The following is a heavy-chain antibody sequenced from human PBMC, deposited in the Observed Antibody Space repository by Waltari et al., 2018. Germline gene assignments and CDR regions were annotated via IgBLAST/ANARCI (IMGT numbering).Heavy chain of an antibody. CDR2: IDRSGNT. V-gene: IGHV4-34*01. CDR1: SGSLSNSY. Sequence: QVQLQQWGAGLLKPSETLSLTCAVSSGSLSNSYWNWIRQTPGKGLEWIGDIDRSGNTNYNASLMSRLTISRDISKSHFSLRLESVTAADTAVYYCARSPRFGVGSYQFDSWGQGTLVTVSS. J-gene: IGHJ4*02. D-gene: IGHD3-10*01. CDR3: ARSPRFGVGSYQFDS.